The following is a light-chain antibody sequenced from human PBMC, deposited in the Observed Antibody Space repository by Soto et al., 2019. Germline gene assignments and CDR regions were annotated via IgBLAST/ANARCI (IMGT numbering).Light chain of an antibody. CDR1: QTISSW. CDR2: KAS. V-gene: IGKV1-5*03. Sequence: DIQMTQSPSTLSGSVGDRVTITCRASQTISSWLAWYQQKPGKAPKLLIYKASTLKSGVPSKFSGSGSGTEFTLNISSLQPDDFATYYCQHHNSYSEAFGQGTKVE. CDR3: QHHNSYSEA. J-gene: IGKJ1*01.